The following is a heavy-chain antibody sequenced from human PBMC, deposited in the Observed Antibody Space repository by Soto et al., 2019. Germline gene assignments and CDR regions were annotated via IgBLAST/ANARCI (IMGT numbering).Heavy chain of an antibody. CDR2: IIPIFNTA. CDR1: GGTFSTYT. V-gene: IGHV1-69*01. Sequence: QVQLVQSGAEVKKPGSSVKVSCRASGGTFSTYTFTWVRQAPGQGLEWMGGIIPIFNTATYAQKFQGRVTITADESTRTAYMELSSLKSEDTVVYYCARRGDQIYLNAFDIWGQGTMVTVSS. CDR3: ARRGDQIYLNAFDI. D-gene: IGHD2-2*02. J-gene: IGHJ3*02.